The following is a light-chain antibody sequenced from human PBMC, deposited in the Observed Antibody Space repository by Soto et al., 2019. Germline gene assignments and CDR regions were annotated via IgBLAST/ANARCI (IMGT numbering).Light chain of an antibody. Sequence: EIVLTQSPGTLSLSPGERATLSCRASQSVSSNNFAWYQQKPGQAPRLLIYGASTRATGVPATFSGSASGTDFTLTISRLEPEDFAVYYCQQCGSSSTFGQGTRLEIK. CDR3: QQCGSSST. J-gene: IGKJ5*01. CDR1: QSVSSNN. CDR2: GAS. V-gene: IGKV3-20*01.